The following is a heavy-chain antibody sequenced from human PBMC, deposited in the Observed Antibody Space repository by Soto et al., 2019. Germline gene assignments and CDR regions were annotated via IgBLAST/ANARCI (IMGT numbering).Heavy chain of an antibody. CDR1: GGSISSYY. Sequence: PSETLSLTCTVSGGSISSYYWSWIRQPAGKGLEWIGRIYTSGSTNYNPSLKSRVTMSVDTSKNQFSLKLSSVTAADTAVYYCARDPSTSGIAVAGSSFDYWGQGTLVTVSS. J-gene: IGHJ4*02. CDR3: ARDPSTSGIAVAGSSFDY. CDR2: IYTSGST. V-gene: IGHV4-4*07. D-gene: IGHD6-19*01.